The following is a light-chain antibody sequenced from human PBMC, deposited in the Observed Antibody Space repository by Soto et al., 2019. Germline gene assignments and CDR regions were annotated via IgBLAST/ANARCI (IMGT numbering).Light chain of an antibody. CDR2: DVS. J-gene: IGLJ3*02. V-gene: IGLV2-14*01. CDR3: SSYTSSSTLWV. Sequence: QSALTQPASVSGSPGQSITISCTGTSSDIGNYNYVSWYQQLPGKAPKLMIFDVSDRPSGVSNRFSGSKSGNTASLTISGLQADDEAEYYCSSYTSSSTLWVFGGGTKLTVL. CDR1: SSDIGNYNY.